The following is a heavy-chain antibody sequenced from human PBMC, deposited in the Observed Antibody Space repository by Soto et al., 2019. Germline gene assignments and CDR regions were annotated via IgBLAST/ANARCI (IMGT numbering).Heavy chain of an antibody. CDR2: ISGSGGST. V-gene: IGHV3-23*01. D-gene: IGHD3-22*01. CDR3: AKGSRYYDSSGPLDY. J-gene: IGHJ4*02. Sequence: GGSLRLSCAASGFTFSSYAMSWVRQAPGKGLEWVSAISGSGGSTYYADSVKGRFTISRDNSKNTLYLQMNSLRAEDTAVYYCAKGSRYYDSSGPLDYWGQGTLVTVSS. CDR1: GFTFSSYA.